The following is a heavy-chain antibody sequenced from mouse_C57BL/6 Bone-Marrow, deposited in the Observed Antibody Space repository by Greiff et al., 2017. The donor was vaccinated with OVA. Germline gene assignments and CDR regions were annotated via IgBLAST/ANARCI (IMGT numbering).Heavy chain of an antibody. D-gene: IGHD1-1*01. J-gene: IGHJ1*03. Sequence: EVKLVESGGGLVQPGGSLKLSCAASGFTFSDYYMYWVRQTPEKRLEWVAYISNGGGSTYYPDTVKGRFTISRDNAKNTLYLQMSRLKSEDTAMYYCARHYYYGSPWYFDVWGTGTTVTVSS. CDR2: ISNGGGST. CDR3: ARHYYYGSPWYFDV. CDR1: GFTFSDYY. V-gene: IGHV5-12*01.